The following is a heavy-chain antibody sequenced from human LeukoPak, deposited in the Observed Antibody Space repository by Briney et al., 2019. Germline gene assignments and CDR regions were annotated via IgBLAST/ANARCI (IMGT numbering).Heavy chain of an antibody. CDR1: GFTFSSYG. D-gene: IGHD1-26*01. CDR3: AREPIVGATRENAFDI. V-gene: IGHV3-30*03. Sequence: GGSLRLSCAASGFTFSSYGMHWVRQAPGKGLEWVAVISYDGSNKYYADSVKGRFTISRDNSKNTLYLQMNSLRAEDTAVYYCAREPIVGATRENAFDIWGRGTMVTVSS. J-gene: IGHJ3*02. CDR2: ISYDGSNK.